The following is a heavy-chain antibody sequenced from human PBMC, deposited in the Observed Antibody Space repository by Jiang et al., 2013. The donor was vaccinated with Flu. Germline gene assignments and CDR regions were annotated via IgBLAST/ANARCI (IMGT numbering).Heavy chain of an antibody. D-gene: IGHD5-24*01. CDR1: GGSFTGYY. CDR2: ISHSGST. CDR3: ARGMATIIRGPSGYFYYGMDV. J-gene: IGHJ6*02. V-gene: IGHV4-34*01. Sequence: GLVKPSETLSLTCAVSGGSFTGYYWTWIRQAPGKGLEWLAEISHSGSTTYNPSLKSRVTISIDTSKNQFSLSVSSVTAADTAVYYCARGMATIIRGPSGYFYYGMDVWGPGTTVIVSS.